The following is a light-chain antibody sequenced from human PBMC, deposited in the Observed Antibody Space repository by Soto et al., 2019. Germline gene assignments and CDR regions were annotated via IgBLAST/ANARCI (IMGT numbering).Light chain of an antibody. V-gene: IGLV2-14*01. CDR3: SSYTSSSTRV. Sequence: QSALTQPASVSGSPGQSITISCTGTSSDVGGYNYVSWYQQHPGKAPKLMIYDVSNRPSGVSNRFSGSKSGNTASLTISGLQAEDEADDYCSSYTSSSTRVFGGGTQGTVL. J-gene: IGLJ2*01. CDR1: SSDVGGYNY. CDR2: DVS.